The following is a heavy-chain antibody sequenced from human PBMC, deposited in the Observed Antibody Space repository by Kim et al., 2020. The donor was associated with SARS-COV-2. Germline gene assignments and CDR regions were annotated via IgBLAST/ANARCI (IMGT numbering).Heavy chain of an antibody. D-gene: IGHD3-9*01. V-gene: IGHV4-59*08. J-gene: IGHJ3*02. CDR3: ARHLTIGAFDI. Sequence: STNNPSRKSRVTMSVHTSKTQFSLILRSVTAADTAVYYCARHLTIGAFDIWGQGTLVTVSS. CDR2: S.